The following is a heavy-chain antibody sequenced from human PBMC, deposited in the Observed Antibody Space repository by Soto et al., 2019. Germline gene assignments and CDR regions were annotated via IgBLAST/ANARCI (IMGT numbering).Heavy chain of an antibody. CDR2: ISTHNGNT. V-gene: IGHV1-18*04. D-gene: IGHD3-3*01. Sequence: PSVKVSCKASVFTSSGISWVRQAPGQRLEWMGWISTHNGNTIYAQKFQGRVIMTMDTSTTTVYMELRSLRPDDTAVYLCAREGILGLFDAYALWGQGTMVTVSS. CDR1: VFTSSG. CDR3: AREGILGLFDAYAL. J-gene: IGHJ3*01.